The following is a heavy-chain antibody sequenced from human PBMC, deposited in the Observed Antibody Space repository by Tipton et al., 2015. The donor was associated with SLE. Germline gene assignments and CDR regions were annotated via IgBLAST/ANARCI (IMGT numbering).Heavy chain of an antibody. CDR3: ASEYSSAVGMDV. D-gene: IGHD6-6*01. V-gene: IGHV4-34*01. J-gene: IGHJ6*02. CDR1: GGSFSGYY. Sequence: TLSLTCAVYGGSFSGYYWGWIRQPPGKGLEWIGSIYYTGNTFYNPSLKSRVVLSIDTSKSHFSLEMKSVTAADTAVYYCASEYSSAVGMDVWGQGTTVIVSS. CDR2: IYYTGNT.